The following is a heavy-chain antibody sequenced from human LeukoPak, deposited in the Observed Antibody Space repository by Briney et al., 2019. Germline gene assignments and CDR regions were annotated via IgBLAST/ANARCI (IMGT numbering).Heavy chain of an antibody. CDR3: ARQRYCTNGECYYSTPYFDY. J-gene: IGHJ4*02. CDR1: GYSISSGYY. D-gene: IGHD2-8*01. CDR2: IYHSGST. Sequence: SETLSLTCAVSGYSISSGYYWGWIRQPPGKGLEWIESIYHSGSTYHNPSLKSRVTISVDTSKNQFSLKLSSVTAADTAVYYCARQRYCTNGECYYSTPYFDYWRQGTLVTVSS. V-gene: IGHV4-38-2*01.